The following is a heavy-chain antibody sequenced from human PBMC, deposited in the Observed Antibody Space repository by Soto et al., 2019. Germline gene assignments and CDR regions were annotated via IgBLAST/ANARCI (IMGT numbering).Heavy chain of an antibody. CDR3: ARQRSDASDGCFLCPMDV. D-gene: IGHD2-15*01. J-gene: IGHJ6*02. CDR1: GSPFSTHW. V-gene: IGHV5-51*01. CDR2: IYPDDSDT. Sequence: PGESLKISCQSSGSPFSTHWVAWVRQTPGKALEWMGLIYPDDSDTRYNPSFRGQVTISAEKSPSTVFLHCRSLKASDTATYYCARQRSDASDGCFLCPMDVWGQGTTVTVSS.